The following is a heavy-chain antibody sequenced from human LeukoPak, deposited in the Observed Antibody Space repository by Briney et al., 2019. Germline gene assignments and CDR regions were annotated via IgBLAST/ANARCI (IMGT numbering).Heavy chain of an antibody. CDR1: GFLFSNSW. Sequence: GGSLRLSCEASGFLFSNSWMSWVRQAPGKGLEWVANMNQDGSERNYVDSVKGRLTISRDNAKGSLYLQMNGLRAEDTAVYFCVKVRGYSTFDYWGQGTLVTVSS. CDR3: VKVRGYSTFDY. V-gene: IGHV3-7*03. D-gene: IGHD3-10*01. J-gene: IGHJ4*02. CDR2: MNQDGSER.